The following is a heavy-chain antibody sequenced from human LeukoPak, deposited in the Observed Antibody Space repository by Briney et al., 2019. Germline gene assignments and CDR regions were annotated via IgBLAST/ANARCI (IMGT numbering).Heavy chain of an antibody. CDR3: ATYTNWVAGDV. Sequence: PGGSLRLSCAASGFTFSKSWMRWVRQAAGKGLQWVADIKGDGSAKTYVDSVKGRLTITRDNPKNSLYLEMNSMRAEDTAVYYCATYTNWVAGDVWGRGTTVSVSS. CDR2: IKGDGSAK. CDR1: GFTFSKSW. V-gene: IGHV3-7*01. D-gene: IGHD7-27*01. J-gene: IGHJ6*02.